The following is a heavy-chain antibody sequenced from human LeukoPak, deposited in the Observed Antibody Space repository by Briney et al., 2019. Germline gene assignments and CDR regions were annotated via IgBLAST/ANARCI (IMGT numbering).Heavy chain of an antibody. D-gene: IGHD2-2*02. Sequence: ASVKVSCKASGYTFTSYYMHWVRQAPGQGLEWMGIINPSGGSTSYAQKFQGRVTMTRDMSTSTVYMELSSLGSEDTAVYYCARSSLRLLDIVVVPAAISGSHWFDPWGQGTLVTVSS. CDR2: INPSGGST. V-gene: IGHV1-46*01. CDR1: GYTFTSYY. CDR3: ARSSLRLLDIVVVPAAISGSHWFDP. J-gene: IGHJ5*02.